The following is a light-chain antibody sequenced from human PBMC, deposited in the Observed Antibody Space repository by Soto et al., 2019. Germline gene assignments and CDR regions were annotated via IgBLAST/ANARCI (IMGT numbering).Light chain of an antibody. CDR3: QQYNKWPLT. Sequence: EIVMTQSPVTLSVSPGERAPLSGRAIQSVGATLAGSQQKPGQAPRLLIYGASTRATGIPARFSGSGSGTEFTLTISSLQSEDFAVYYCQQYNKWPLTFGGGTKVEIK. CDR1: QSVGAT. CDR2: GAS. J-gene: IGKJ4*01. V-gene: IGKV3-15*01.